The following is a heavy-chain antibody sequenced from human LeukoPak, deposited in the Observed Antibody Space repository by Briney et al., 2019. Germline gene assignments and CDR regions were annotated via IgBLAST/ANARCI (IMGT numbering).Heavy chain of an antibody. D-gene: IGHD3-16*02. Sequence: SETLSLTCTVSGDSISSNSFYWGWIRQPPGKGLEWIGNIYYIGSTYYNPSLKSRVTISVDTSKNQFSLKLSSVTAADTAVYYCARHIGGRYYYYYMDVWGKGTTVTVSS. CDR1: GDSISSNSFY. J-gene: IGHJ6*03. CDR2: IYYIGST. CDR3: ARHIGGRYYYYYMDV. V-gene: IGHV4-39*01.